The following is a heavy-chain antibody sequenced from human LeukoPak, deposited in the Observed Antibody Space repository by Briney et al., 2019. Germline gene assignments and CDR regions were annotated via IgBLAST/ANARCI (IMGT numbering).Heavy chain of an antibody. CDR1: GFTFSSYG. CDR3: AKEARWLQFTPDY. Sequence: GGSLRLSCAASGFTFSSYGMHWVRQAPGKGLEWVAVISYDGSNKYYADSVKGRFTISRDNSKNTLYLQMNSLRAEDTAVYYCAKEARWLQFTPDYWGQGTLVTVSS. CDR2: ISYDGSNK. D-gene: IGHD5-24*01. V-gene: IGHV3-30*18. J-gene: IGHJ4*02.